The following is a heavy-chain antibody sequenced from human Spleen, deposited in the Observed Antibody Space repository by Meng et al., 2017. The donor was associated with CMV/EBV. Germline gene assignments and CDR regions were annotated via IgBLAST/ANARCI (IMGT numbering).Heavy chain of an antibody. CDR1: GASISSDTW. V-gene: IGHV4-4*02. Sequence: AGSGASISSDTWWSWVRQPPGKGREGIGNIYHSGIPNYNPSLQSRVTMLVDKSKNQFSVKLSSVTAADTAVYYCARGDWNLYYFDSWGQGTLVTVSS. CDR2: IYHSGIP. CDR3: ARGDWNLYYFDS. J-gene: IGHJ4*02. D-gene: IGHD1-7*01.